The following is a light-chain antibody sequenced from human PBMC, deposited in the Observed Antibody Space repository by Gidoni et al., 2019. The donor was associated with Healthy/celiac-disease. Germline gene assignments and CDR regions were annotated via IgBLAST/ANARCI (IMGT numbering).Light chain of an antibody. CDR1: SLRSYY. Sequence: SSELTQDPAVSVALGQTVRSTCQGDSLRSYYASWYQQQPGQAPVLVIYGKNNRPSGIPDRFSGSSSGNTASLTSTGAQAEDEADYYCNSRDSSGNPYVFGTGTKVTV. CDR2: GKN. J-gene: IGLJ1*01. CDR3: NSRDSSGNPYV. V-gene: IGLV3-19*01.